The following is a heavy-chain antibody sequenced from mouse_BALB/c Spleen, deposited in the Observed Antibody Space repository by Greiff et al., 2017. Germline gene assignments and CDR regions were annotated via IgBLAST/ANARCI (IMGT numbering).Heavy chain of an antibody. CDR1: GYTFTSYY. CDR3: TRSGGMDY. CDR2: INPSNGGT. D-gene: IGHD1-3*01. J-gene: IGHJ4*01. V-gene: IGHV1S81*02. Sequence: VQLQQPGAELVKPGASVKLSCKASGYTFTSYYMYWVKQRPGQGLEWIGGINPSNGGTNFNEKFKSKATLTVDKSSSTAYMQLSSLTSEDSAVYYCTRSGGMDYWGQGTSVTVSS.